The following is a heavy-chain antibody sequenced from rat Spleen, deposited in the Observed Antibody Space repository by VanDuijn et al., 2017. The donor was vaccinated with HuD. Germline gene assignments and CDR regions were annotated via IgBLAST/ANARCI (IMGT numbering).Heavy chain of an antibody. D-gene: IGHD1-2*01. CDR3: ARADISSISTDGI. V-gene: IGHV2-6*01. J-gene: IGHJ2*01. CDR1: GFSLTSYT. CDR2: ISSGGST. Sequence: QVQLKESGPGLVQPSQTLSLTCTVSGFSLTSYTVSWVRQPPGKGLEWIAAISSGGSTYYNSALKSPLSISRDTSKSKVFLKMNRLQTKDTATYSCARADISSISTDGIWGQGVMVTVSS.